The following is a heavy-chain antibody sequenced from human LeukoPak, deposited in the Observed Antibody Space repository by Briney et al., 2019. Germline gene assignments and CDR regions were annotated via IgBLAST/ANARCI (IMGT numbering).Heavy chain of an antibody. CDR2: ISSSGRTT. D-gene: IGHD5-18*01. V-gene: IGHV3-48*03. CDR1: GCTFSTYE. CDR3: ARGGYGSS. J-gene: IGHJ4*02. Sequence: GGSLRLSCAASGCTFSTYEMNWVRQAPGKGLEWVSYISSSGRTTYYADSVKGRFTISRDNAKNSLYLQMNSLRAEDTAVYYCARGGYGSSWGQGTLVTVSS.